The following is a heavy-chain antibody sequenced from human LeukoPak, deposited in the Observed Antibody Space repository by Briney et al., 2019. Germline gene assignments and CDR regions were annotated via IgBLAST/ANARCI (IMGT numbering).Heavy chain of an antibody. Sequence: AGGSLRLSCAASGFTFSSYGMHWVRQAPGKGLEWVAFIRYDGSNKYYADSVKGRFTISRDNSKNTLYLQMSSLRAEDTALYYCARVPGGWDLYFDYWGQGTLVTVSS. V-gene: IGHV3-30*02. D-gene: IGHD1-26*01. CDR2: IRYDGSNK. J-gene: IGHJ4*02. CDR1: GFTFSSYG. CDR3: ARVPGGWDLYFDY.